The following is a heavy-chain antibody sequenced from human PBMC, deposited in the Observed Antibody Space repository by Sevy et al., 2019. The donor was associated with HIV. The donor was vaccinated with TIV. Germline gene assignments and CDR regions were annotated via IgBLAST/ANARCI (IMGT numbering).Heavy chain of an antibody. CDR1: GFTFSSSS. J-gene: IGHJ4*02. Sequence: GGSLRLSCAASGFTFSSSSMTWVRQAPGKGLEWVATISQGGSEVYYVDSVKGRFTISRDNAKNSLYLQMNSLSAVDTAVYFCASFVSLGYWGQGTLVTVSS. CDR3: ASFVSLGY. CDR2: ISQGGSEV. D-gene: IGHD6-13*01. V-gene: IGHV3-7*01.